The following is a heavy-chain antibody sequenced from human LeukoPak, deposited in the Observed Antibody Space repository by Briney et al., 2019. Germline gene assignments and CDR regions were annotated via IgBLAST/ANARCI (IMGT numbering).Heavy chain of an antibody. Sequence: GGSLRLSCAASGFTLSDYWMHWVRQVPGEGPVWVSRINGDGRSTTYADSVKGRFTISRDNAKNTIFLQMTSLRVEDTAVYYCTRGGLTGQMAAFDYWGQGALVTVSS. CDR2: INGDGRST. CDR3: TRGGLTGQMAAFDY. V-gene: IGHV3-74*01. J-gene: IGHJ4*02. CDR1: GFTLSDYW. D-gene: IGHD3-9*01.